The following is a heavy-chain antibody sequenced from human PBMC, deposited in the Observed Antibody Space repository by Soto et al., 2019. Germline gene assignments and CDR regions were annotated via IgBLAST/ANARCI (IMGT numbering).Heavy chain of an antibody. CDR2: IYYSGST. Sequence: PSETLSLTCTVSGGSISSSSYYWGWIRQPPGKGLEWIGSIYYSGSTYYNPSLKSRVTISVDTSKNQFSLKLSSVTAADTAVYYCARFTPLFYATTIDYWGQGTLVTVSS. CDR3: ARFTPLFYATTIDY. CDR1: GGSISSSSYY. V-gene: IGHV4-39*01. D-gene: IGHD2-8*01. J-gene: IGHJ4*02.